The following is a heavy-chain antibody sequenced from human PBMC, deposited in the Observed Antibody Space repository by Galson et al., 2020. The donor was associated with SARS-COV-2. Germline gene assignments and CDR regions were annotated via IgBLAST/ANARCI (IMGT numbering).Heavy chain of an antibody. D-gene: IGHD6-19*01. V-gene: IGHV5-10-1*01. CDR3: ARQFLYSSGWYDY. J-gene: IGHJ4*02. CDR2: IDPSDSYT. CDR1: GYSFTSYW. Sequence: HGESLKISCKGSGYSFTSYWISWVRQMPGKGLEWMGRIDPSDSYTNYSPSFQGHVTISADKSISPAYLQWSSLKASDTAMYYCARQFLYSSGWYDYWGQGTLVTVSS.